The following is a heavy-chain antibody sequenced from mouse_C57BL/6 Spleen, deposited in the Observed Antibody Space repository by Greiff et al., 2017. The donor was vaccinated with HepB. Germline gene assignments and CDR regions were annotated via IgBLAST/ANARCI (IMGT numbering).Heavy chain of an antibody. CDR1: GYTFTSYW. D-gene: IGHD2-3*01. Sequence: QVQLQQPGAELVKPGASVKLSCKASGYTFTSYWMHWVKQRPGRGLEWIGRIDPNSGGTKYNEKFKSKATLTVDKPSSTAYMHLSSLTSEDSAVESCAIGDSMYIDYWCQGTTLTVSS. CDR2: IDPNSGGT. V-gene: IGHV1-72*01. J-gene: IGHJ2*01. CDR3: AIGDSMYIDY.